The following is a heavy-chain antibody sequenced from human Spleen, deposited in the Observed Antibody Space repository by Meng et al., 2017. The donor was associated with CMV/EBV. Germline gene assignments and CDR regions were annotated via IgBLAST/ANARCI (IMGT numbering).Heavy chain of an antibody. J-gene: IGHJ6*02. Sequence: FSGYYWSWIRQPPGKGLEWIGEINHSGSTNYNPSLKSRVTISVDTSKNQFSLKLSSVTAADTAVYYCARSLPHDYSNYLRYYYGMDVWGQGTTVTVSS. CDR2: INHSGST. CDR1: FSGYY. CDR3: ARSLPHDYSNYLRYYYGMDV. V-gene: IGHV4-34*01. D-gene: IGHD4-11*01.